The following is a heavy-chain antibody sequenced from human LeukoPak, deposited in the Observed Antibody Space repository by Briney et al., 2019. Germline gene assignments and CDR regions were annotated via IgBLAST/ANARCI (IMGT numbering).Heavy chain of an antibody. Sequence: SETLSLTCAVYGGSFSGYYWSWIRQPPGKGLEWIGEINHSGSTNYNPSLKSRVTISVDTSKNQFSLKLSSMTAADTAVYYCASRYNWNYGPFYYFDYWGQGTLVTVSS. V-gene: IGHV4-34*01. D-gene: IGHD1-7*01. J-gene: IGHJ4*02. CDR3: ASRYNWNYGPFYYFDY. CDR1: GGSFSGYY. CDR2: INHSGST.